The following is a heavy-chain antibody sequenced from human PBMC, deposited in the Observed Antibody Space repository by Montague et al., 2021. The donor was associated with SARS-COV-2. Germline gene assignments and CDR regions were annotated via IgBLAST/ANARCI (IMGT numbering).Heavy chain of an antibody. CDR1: GDSVSSNIAT. V-gene: IGHV6-1*01. CDR2: TYYRSKWYN. CDR3: ARILVGSKCYFDF. J-gene: IGHJ4*02. Sequence: CAISGDSVSSNIATWNWIRQSPSRGLEWLGRTYYRSKWYNDYAESVKSRITIDPDTSKHQFSLHLNSVTPEDTAVYYCARILVGSKCYFDFWGQGTLVTVSS. D-gene: IGHD2-2*01.